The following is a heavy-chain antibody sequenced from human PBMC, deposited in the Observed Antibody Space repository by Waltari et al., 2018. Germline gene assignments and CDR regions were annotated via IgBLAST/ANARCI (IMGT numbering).Heavy chain of an antibody. V-gene: IGHV3-7*01. CDR1: GFTFSSYW. CDR2: IKQDGSEK. CDR3: ARDPGYNWNVGSASHFDY. D-gene: IGHD1-1*01. Sequence: EVQLVESGGGLVQPGGSLRLSCAASGFTFSSYWMSWVRQAPGKGLEWVANIKQDGSEKYYVDSVKGRFTISRDNAKNSLYLQMNSLRAEDTAVYYCARDPGYNWNVGSASHFDYWGQGTLVTVSS. J-gene: IGHJ4*02.